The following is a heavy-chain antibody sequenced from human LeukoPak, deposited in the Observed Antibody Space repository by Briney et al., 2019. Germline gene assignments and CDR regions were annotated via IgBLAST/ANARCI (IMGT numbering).Heavy chain of an antibody. CDR1: GGSISSYY. Sequence: SETLSLTCTVSGGSISSYYWSWIRKPAGKGLEWIGRIYSSGSTNYNPSLKSRVTMSVDTSKNQFSLKLSSVTAADTAVYYWARDVCSGGSCQVDYRGQGTLVTVSS. CDR3: ARDVCSGGSCQVDY. J-gene: IGHJ4*02. V-gene: IGHV4-4*07. CDR2: IYSSGST. D-gene: IGHD2-15*01.